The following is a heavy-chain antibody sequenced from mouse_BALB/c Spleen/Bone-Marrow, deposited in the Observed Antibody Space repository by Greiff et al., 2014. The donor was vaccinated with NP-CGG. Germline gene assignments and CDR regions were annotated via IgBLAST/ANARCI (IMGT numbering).Heavy chain of an antibody. Sequence: VQLQQSGTVLARPGASVKMSCKASGYTFTSYWMHWVKQRPGQGLEWIGAIYPGNSDTSYNQKFKGKAKLTAVTSTSTAYMELSSLTNEASAVYDCTVPDGNYVGYYAMDYWGQGTSVTVSS. CDR1: GYTFTSYW. D-gene: IGHD2-1*01. CDR3: TVPDGNYVGYYAMDY. CDR2: IYPGNSDT. J-gene: IGHJ4*01. V-gene: IGHV1-5*01.